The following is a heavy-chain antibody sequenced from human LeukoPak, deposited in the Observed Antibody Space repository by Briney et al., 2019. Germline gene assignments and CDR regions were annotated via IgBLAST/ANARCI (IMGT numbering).Heavy chain of an antibody. CDR2: IYYSGST. CDR3: ARGRVSGYAVSKGSGWANFDY. CDR1: GGSFTSSSYY. V-gene: IGHV4-61*01. D-gene: IGHD5-12*01. Sequence: SETLSLSCTVSGGSFTSSSYYWSWIRQPPGKGLEWIGTIYYSGSTNYNPSLKSRVTISVDTSKNQVSLKLSSVTAADTAVYYCARGRVSGYAVSKGSGWANFDYWGQGTLVAFSS. J-gene: IGHJ4*02.